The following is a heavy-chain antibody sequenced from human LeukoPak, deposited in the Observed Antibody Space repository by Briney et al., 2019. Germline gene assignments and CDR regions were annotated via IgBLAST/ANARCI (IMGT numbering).Heavy chain of an antibody. CDR2: IYYSGST. Sequence: SETLSLTCTVSGGSISSSSYYWGWIRQPPGKGLEWIGSIYYSGSTYYNPSLKSRVTISVDTSKNQFSLKLSSVTAADTAVYYCAREYRATYFDYWGQGTLVTVSS. CDR1: GGSISSSSYY. V-gene: IGHV4-39*07. CDR3: AREYRATYFDY. D-gene: IGHD1-26*01. J-gene: IGHJ4*02.